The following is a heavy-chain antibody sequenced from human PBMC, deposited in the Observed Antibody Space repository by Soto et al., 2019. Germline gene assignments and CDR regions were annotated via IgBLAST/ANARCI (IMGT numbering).Heavy chain of an antibody. J-gene: IGHJ3*02. D-gene: IGHD3-16*01. CDR2: ISGSGFST. CDR1: GFTFNTNA. V-gene: IGHV3-23*01. CDR3: ATFTFGRPFDT. Sequence: PXVSLRLSCAASGFTFNTNAMSWVRQAPGQGLEWVSAISGSGFSTYYADSVKGRFSISSDSSKNTLFLQMNSLRADDTAVYFCATFTFGRPFDTWGQGTMVTVSS.